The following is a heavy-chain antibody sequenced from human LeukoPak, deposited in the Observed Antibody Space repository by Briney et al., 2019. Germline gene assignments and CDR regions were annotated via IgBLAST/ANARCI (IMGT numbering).Heavy chain of an antibody. D-gene: IGHD3-10*01. CDR2: ISSSSSYI. V-gene: IGHV3-21*04. Sequence: GGSLRVSCAASGFTFSSYSMNWVRQAPGKGLEWVSSISSSSSYIYYADSVKGRFTISRDNAKNSLYLQMNSLRVEDTAVYYCARDGMGVIKAFDIWGQGTMVTVSS. CDR3: ARDGMGVIKAFDI. CDR1: GFTFSSYS. J-gene: IGHJ3*02.